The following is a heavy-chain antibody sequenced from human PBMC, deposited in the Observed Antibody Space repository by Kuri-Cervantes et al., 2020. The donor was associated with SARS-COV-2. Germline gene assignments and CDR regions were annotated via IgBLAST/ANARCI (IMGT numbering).Heavy chain of an antibody. CDR2: ISSSSSTI. CDR3: AKDGWLLAPYYYYYMDV. D-gene: IGHD3-22*01. J-gene: IGHJ6*03. V-gene: IGHV3-48*01. CDR1: GFTFSSYS. Sequence: GGSLRLSCAASGFTFSSYSMNWVRQAPGKGLEWVSYISSSSSTIYYADSVKGRFTISRDNAKNSLYLQMNSLRAEDTAVYFCAKDGWLLAPYYYYYMDVWGKGTTVTVSS.